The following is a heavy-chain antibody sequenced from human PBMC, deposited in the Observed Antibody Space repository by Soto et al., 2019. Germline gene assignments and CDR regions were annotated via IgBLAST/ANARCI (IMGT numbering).Heavy chain of an antibody. D-gene: IGHD6-6*01. J-gene: IGHJ3*01. CDR3: TNRKLPTRPWGPAFEV. CDR1: GFTFSSYA. CDR2: ISSSGGST. V-gene: IGHV3-23*01. Sequence: GESLKISCAASGFTFSSYAMSWVRQAPGKGLEWVSAISSSGGSTYYPDSVKGRFTISRDNSKNTLFLQMNSLRAEDTAVYYCTNRKLPTRPWGPAFEVWGQGTMVTVAS.